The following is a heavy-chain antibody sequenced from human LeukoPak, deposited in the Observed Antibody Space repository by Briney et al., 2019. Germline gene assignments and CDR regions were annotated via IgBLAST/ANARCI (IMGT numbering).Heavy chain of an antibody. CDR1: GYSFTTYW. J-gene: IGHJ4*02. D-gene: IGHD3-9*01. Sequence: GESLKISCKGSGYSFTTYWIGWVRQMPGKGLEWTGIIYPSDSDTRYSPSFQGQVTFSADKSISTAYLQWSSLKASDTAMYYCARQADYDLLTGYYKGHLDYWGQGTLVTVSS. CDR2: IYPSDSDT. CDR3: ARQADYDLLTGYYKGHLDY. V-gene: IGHV5-51*01.